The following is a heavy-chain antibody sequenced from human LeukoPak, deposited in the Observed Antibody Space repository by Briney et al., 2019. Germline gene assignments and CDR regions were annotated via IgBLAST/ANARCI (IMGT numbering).Heavy chain of an antibody. CDR1: GFTFSSYG. CDR2: ISYDGSNK. CDR3: AKDKFEALPDPITMALDY. Sequence: PGRSLRLSCAASGFTFSSYGIHWVRQAPGKGLEWVAVISYDGSNKYYADSVKGRFTISRDNSKNTLYLQMNSLRAEDTAVYYCAKDKFEALPDPITMALDYWGQGTLVTVSS. J-gene: IGHJ4*02. V-gene: IGHV3-30*18. D-gene: IGHD3-10*01.